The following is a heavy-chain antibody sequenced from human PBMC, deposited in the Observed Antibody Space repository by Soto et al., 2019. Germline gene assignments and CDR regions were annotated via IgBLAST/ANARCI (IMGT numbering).Heavy chain of an antibody. D-gene: IGHD1-1*01. J-gene: IGHJ2*01. CDR1: GFVYNTYA. Sequence: VQLVASGGGVVQPGMSLRLSCAASGFVYNTYAMHWVRLSPGKGLEWVALIWNDGSKKYYVDYVKGRFTISRDNSQNTLSLQMESLRGEDTAVYFCVRGIPFQYSNNWLHWYFDLWGRGTQVTVSS. V-gene: IGHV3-33*01. CDR2: IWNDGSKK. CDR3: VRGIPFQYSNNWLHWYFDL.